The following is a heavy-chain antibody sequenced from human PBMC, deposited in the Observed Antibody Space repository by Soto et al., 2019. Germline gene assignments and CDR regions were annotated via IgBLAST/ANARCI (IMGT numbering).Heavy chain of an antibody. D-gene: IGHD3-22*01. CDR2: ISGSGGST. Sequence: AGGSLRLSCAASGFTFSSYAMSWVRQAPGKGLEWVSAISGSGGSTYYADSVKGRFTISRDNSKNTLYLQMNSLRAEDTAVYYCAKDFTYYYDSSGYPHDAFDIWGQGTMVTVSS. V-gene: IGHV3-23*01. CDR3: AKDFTYYYDSSGYPHDAFDI. J-gene: IGHJ3*02. CDR1: GFTFSSYA.